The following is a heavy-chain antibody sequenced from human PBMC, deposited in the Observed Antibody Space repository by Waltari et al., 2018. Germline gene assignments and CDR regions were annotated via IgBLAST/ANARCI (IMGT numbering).Heavy chain of an antibody. Sequence: EVQLVESGGGLVQPGGSLRLSCAASGFTFSSYSMNWVRPAPGKGLEWVSYISSSSSTIYYADSVKGRFTISRDNAKNSLYLQMNSLRAEDTAVYYCAREGPTVTTFYFDYWGQGTLVTVSS. D-gene: IGHD4-17*01. V-gene: IGHV3-48*04. CDR1: GFTFSSYS. J-gene: IGHJ4*02. CDR2: ISSSSSTI. CDR3: AREGPTVTTFYFDY.